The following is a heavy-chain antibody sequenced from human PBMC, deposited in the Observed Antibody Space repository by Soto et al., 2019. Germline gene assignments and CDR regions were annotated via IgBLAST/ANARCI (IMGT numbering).Heavy chain of an antibody. D-gene: IGHD3-22*01. CDR3: ARDLSDYYDSSGYCDY. J-gene: IGHJ4*02. CDR2: IWYDGSNK. Sequence: QVQLVESGGGVVQPGRSLRLSCAASGFTFSSYGMHWVRQAPGKGLEWVAVIWYDGSNKYYADSVKGRFTISGDNSKNTLYLQMNSLRAEDTAVYNCARDLSDYYDSSGYCDYWGQGTLVTVSS. CDR1: GFTFSSYG. V-gene: IGHV3-33*01.